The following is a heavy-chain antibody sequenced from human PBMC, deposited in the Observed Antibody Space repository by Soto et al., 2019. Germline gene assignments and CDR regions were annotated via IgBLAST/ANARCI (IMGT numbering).Heavy chain of an antibody. CDR3: ARGVPTIAAAGTFFDY. CDR2: ISAYNGNT. V-gene: IGHV1-18*01. J-gene: IGHJ4*02. D-gene: IGHD6-13*01. CDR1: GYTFTSYG. Sequence: ASVKVSCKASGYTFTSYGISWVRQAPGQGLEWMGWISAYNGNTNYAQKLQGRVTMTTDTSTGTAYMELRSLRSDDTAVYYCARGVPTIAAAGTFFDYWGQGTLVTVSS.